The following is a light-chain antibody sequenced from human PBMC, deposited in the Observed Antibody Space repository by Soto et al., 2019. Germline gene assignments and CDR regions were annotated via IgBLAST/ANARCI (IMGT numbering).Light chain of an antibody. CDR2: GAS. Sequence: MTQSPSSVSASVGDRVTITCRASQGISSNLAWYQQKPGQAPRLLIYGASTRATGIPARFSGSGSGTEFTLTISSLQSEDFAVYYCQQYVSPPITFGQGTRLEIK. J-gene: IGKJ5*01. CDR1: QGISSN. CDR3: QQYVSPPIT. V-gene: IGKV3-15*01.